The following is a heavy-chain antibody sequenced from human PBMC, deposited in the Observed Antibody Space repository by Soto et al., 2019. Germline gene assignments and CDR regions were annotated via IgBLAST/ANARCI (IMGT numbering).Heavy chain of an antibody. J-gene: IGHJ6*02. Sequence: DASVKVSCKASGYTFTSYGISWVRQAPGQGLEWMGWISAYNGNTNYAQKLQGRVTMTTDTSTSTAYMELRSLRSDDTAVYYCARERVLPIQPLQEEYYYYGMDVWG. V-gene: IGHV1-18*04. CDR1: GYTFTSYG. D-gene: IGHD5-18*01. CDR2: ISAYNGNT. CDR3: ARERVLPIQPLQEEYYYYGMDV.